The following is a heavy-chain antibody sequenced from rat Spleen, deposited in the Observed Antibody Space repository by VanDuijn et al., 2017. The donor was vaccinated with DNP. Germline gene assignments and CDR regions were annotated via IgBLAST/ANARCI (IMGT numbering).Heavy chain of an antibody. J-gene: IGHJ4*01. V-gene: IGHV5-25*01. CDR3: ATYNNYAMDA. CDR1: GFAFTNYD. D-gene: IGHD1-10*01. Sequence: EVQLVESGGGLVQPGRSLKLSCAASGFAFTNYDMAWVRQAPTKGLEWVAAISSSGGSTYCRDSVKGRFTVPRDYAKSTLYLQMDSLRSEDTATYYCATYNNYAMDAWGQGTSVTVSP. CDR2: ISSSGGST.